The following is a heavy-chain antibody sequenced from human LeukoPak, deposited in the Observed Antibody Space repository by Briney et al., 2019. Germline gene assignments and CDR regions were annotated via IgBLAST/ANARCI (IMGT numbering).Heavy chain of an antibody. D-gene: IGHD6-19*01. CDR1: GGSISSYY. Sequence: SETLSLTCTVSGGSISSYYWSWIRQPPGKGLEWIGYIYYSGSTNYNPSLKSRVTISVDTSKNQFSLKLSSVTAADTAVYYCAREGIGYSSGWYNWFDPWGQGTLVTVYS. CDR2: IYYSGST. J-gene: IGHJ5*02. CDR3: AREGIGYSSGWYNWFDP. V-gene: IGHV4-59*01.